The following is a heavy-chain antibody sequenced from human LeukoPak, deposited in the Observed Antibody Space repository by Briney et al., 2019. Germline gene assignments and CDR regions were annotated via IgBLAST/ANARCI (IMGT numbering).Heavy chain of an antibody. J-gene: IGHJ6*03. D-gene: IGHD3-3*01. Sequence: SETLSLTCAVYGGSFSGNYWTWIRQPPGKGLEWIGEINRSGTANYNPSLKGRVTISVDTSKIQFSLKLSSVTAADTAVYCCARAQTYYDFWSGYHPPEYYYMDVWGKGTTVTVSS. V-gene: IGHV4-34*01. CDR2: INRSGTA. CDR1: GGSFSGNY. CDR3: ARAQTYYDFWSGYHPPEYYYMDV.